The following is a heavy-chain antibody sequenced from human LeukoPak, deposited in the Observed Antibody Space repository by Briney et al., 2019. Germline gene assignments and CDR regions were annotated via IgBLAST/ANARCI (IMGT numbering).Heavy chain of an antibody. V-gene: IGHV1-18*01. CDR1: GYAFKRYG. CDR2: ISTYNGNT. D-gene: IGHD5-18*01. Sequence: GASAKVSCKTTGYAFKRYGINWVRQAPGQGLEWMGWISTYNGNTKSAQKFQGRVTMTTDASTSTAYMELRSLRYDDRAVYYCARTGYGNGFDVWGQGTMVTVSP. CDR3: ARTGYGNGFDV. J-gene: IGHJ3*01.